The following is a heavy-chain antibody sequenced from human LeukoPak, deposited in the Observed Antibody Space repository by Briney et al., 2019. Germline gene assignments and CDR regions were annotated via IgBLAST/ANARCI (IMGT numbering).Heavy chain of an antibody. CDR1: GVSFSSSW. J-gene: IGHJ3*02. Sequence: GGSLRLSCAASGVSFSSSWMSWVRQAPGKGLEWVASIKQDGSEKYYVDFVKGRFSISRDNAKNSLYLQMNSLGADDTAVYYCVRATSSLAFDIWGQGTKVTVSS. D-gene: IGHD1-1*01. V-gene: IGHV3-7*05. CDR3: VRATSSLAFDI. CDR2: IKQDGSEK.